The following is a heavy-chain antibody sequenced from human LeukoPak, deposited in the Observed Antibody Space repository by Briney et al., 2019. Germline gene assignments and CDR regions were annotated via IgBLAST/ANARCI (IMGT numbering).Heavy chain of an antibody. CDR2: ISYDGSNK. CDR3: ARSYYYGSGSTDAFDI. J-gene: IGHJ3*02. Sequence: GGSLRVSCAASGFTFSSYAMHCVRQAPGKGLEWVAVISYDGSNKYYADSVKGRFTISRDNSKNTLYLQMNSLRAEDTAVYYCARSYYYGSGSTDAFDIGGQGTMVTVSS. V-gene: IGHV3-30*04. D-gene: IGHD3-10*01. CDR1: GFTFSSYA.